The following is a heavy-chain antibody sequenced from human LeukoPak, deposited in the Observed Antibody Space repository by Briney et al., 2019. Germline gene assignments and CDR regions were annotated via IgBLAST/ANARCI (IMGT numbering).Heavy chain of an antibody. Sequence: ASVKVSCKASGYTFTDYYMHWVRQAPGQGLEWMGWINPNSGGTNFAQKFQGRVAMTRDTSISTAYLELGSLRSDDTAVYFCARARSQLVPYFDSWGQGTLVTVSS. D-gene: IGHD6-6*01. CDR3: ARARSQLVPYFDS. CDR1: GYTFTDYY. J-gene: IGHJ4*02. CDR2: INPNSGGT. V-gene: IGHV1-2*02.